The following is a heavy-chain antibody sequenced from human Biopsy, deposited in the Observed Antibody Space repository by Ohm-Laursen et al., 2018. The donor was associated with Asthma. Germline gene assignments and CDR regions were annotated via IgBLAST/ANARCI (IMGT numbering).Heavy chain of an antibody. J-gene: IGHJ4*02. CDR1: GFSLSTSGGG. V-gene: IGHV2-5*02. Sequence: TQTLTLTCTFSGFSLSTSGGGVGWIRQPPGKALEWLGNIYWDDDKRYSPSLQSRLTITRDTPKDQVVLTMTNMGPVDTGTYYCVHTLVGLKAFDFWDQGTLVTVSS. CDR3: VHTLVGLKAFDF. CDR2: IYWDDDK. D-gene: IGHD1-26*01.